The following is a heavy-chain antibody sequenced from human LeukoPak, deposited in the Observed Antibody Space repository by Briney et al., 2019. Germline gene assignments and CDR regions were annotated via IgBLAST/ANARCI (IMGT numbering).Heavy chain of an antibody. CDR1: GYTFTGYY. Sequence: ASVTVSCEASGYTFTGYYMHWVRQAPGQGLEWMGWINPNSGGTNYAQKFQGRVTMTRDTSISTAYMELSRLRSDDTAVYYCARGSGYYDFWSGYYLVDYYYYMDVWGKGTTVTVSS. CDR3: ARGSGYYDFWSGYYLVDYYYYMDV. J-gene: IGHJ6*03. V-gene: IGHV1-2*02. CDR2: INPNSGGT. D-gene: IGHD3-3*01.